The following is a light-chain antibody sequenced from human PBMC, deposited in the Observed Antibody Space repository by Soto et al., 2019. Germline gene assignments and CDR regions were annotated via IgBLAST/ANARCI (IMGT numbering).Light chain of an antibody. CDR3: QQYGSWYF. V-gene: IGKV3-20*01. CDR1: QSVSSSY. CDR2: GAA. Sequence: EIVLTQSPGTLSLSPGERATLSCRASQSVSSSYLAWYQQKPGQAPRLFIYGAASRATGIPDRFSGSGSGTVSTITITRLEPEDFSVYFCQQYGSWYFFGQGPKLQIK. J-gene: IGKJ2*01.